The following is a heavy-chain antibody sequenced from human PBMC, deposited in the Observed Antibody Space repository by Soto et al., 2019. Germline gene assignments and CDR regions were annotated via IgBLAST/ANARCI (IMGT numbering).Heavy chain of an antibody. CDR3: GKDSLRKYYDLWSRYYTYNWFDP. J-gene: IGHJ5*02. CDR2: ISGSGGST. CDR1: GFTFSSYA. Sequence: GGSLRLSCAASGFTFSSYAMSWVRQAPGKGLEWVSAISGSGGSTYYADSVKGRFTISRDNSKNTLYLQMNSLRAEDTAVYYRGKDSLRKYYDLWSRYYTYNWFDPLGRGTLVTVSS. V-gene: IGHV3-23*01. D-gene: IGHD3-3*01.